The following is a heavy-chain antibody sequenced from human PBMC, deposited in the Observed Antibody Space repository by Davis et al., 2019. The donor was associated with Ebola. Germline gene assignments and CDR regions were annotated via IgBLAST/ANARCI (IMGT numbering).Heavy chain of an antibody. D-gene: IGHD1-20*01. Sequence: PGGSLRLSCKGSGYSFTSYWIAWVRQMPGKGLECMGIIYPGDSETRYSPSFQGQVTISADKSITTAYLQWSSLKASDTAMYYCARSPVTGRARNWFDPWGQGTLVTVSS. CDR3: ARSPVTGRARNWFDP. CDR1: GYSFTSYW. CDR2: IYPGDSET. V-gene: IGHV5-51*01. J-gene: IGHJ5*02.